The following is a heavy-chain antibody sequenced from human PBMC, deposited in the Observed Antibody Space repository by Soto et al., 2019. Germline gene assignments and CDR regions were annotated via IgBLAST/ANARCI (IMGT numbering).Heavy chain of an antibody. D-gene: IGHD6-13*01. CDR2: INHSGST. CDR3: ARGSSSWSFYYYYGMDV. Sequence: QVQLQQGGAGLLKPSETLSLTCAVYGGSFSGYYWGWVRQPPGKGLEWIGEINHSGSTNYNPSLKSRVTISVDTSKNQFSLKLSSVTAADTAVYYCARGSSSWSFYYYYGMDVWGQGTTVTVSS. V-gene: IGHV4-34*01. J-gene: IGHJ6*02. CDR1: GGSFSGYY.